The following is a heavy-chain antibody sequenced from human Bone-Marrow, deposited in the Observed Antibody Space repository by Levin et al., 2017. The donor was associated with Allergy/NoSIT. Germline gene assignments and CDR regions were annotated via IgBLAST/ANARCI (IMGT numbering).Heavy chain of an antibody. CDR1: GFTVSSNY. V-gene: IGHV3-53*01. CDR3: ARSVVRGWVRDY. Sequence: GGSLRLSCAASGFTVSSNYMSWVRQAPGKGLEWVSVIYSGGSTYYADSVKGRFTISRDNSKNTLYLQMNSLRAEDTAVYYCARSVVRGWVRDYWGQGTLVTVSS. D-gene: IGHD3-10*01. J-gene: IGHJ4*02. CDR2: IYSGGST.